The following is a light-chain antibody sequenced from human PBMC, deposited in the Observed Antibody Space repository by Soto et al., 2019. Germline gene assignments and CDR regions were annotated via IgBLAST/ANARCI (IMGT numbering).Light chain of an antibody. J-gene: IGLJ2*01. CDR3: QAWDSSTVV. CDR1: KVGDKY. CDR2: QDK. Sequence: SYELTQPPSVSVSPGQTASITCSGDKVGDKYVCWYQQKPGQSPVLVIYQDKKRASGIPERFSGSNSGNTATLTISGTQAMDEADYYCQAWDSSTVVFGGGTKLTVL. V-gene: IGLV3-1*01.